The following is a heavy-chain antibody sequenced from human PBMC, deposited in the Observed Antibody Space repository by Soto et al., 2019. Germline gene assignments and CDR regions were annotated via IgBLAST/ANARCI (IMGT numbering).Heavy chain of an antibody. CDR1: GFTVSSNY. V-gene: IGHV3-53*01. J-gene: IGHJ6*02. Sequence: PGGSLRLSCAASGFTVSSNYMSWVRQAPGKGLEWVSVIYSGGSTYYADSVKGRFTISRDNSKNTLYLQMNSLRAEDTAVHYCARVQVTMVRGQLHYYYGMDVWGQGTTVTVSS. CDR2: IYSGGST. D-gene: IGHD3-10*01. CDR3: ARVQVTMVRGQLHYYYGMDV.